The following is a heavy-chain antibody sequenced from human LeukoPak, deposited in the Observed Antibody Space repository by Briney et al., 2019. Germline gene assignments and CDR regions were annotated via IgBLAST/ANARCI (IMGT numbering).Heavy chain of an antibody. V-gene: IGHV4-39*07. Sequence: PSETLSLTCTVSGASIRGSDYYWDWIRQTPGKGLEWIAAIYYTGTAYYNPSLKSRVTISVDTSKNQFSLKVSSVTAADTAVYYCARGRGIAAPQDYWGQGTLVTVSS. CDR2: IYYTGTA. D-gene: IGHD6-13*01. CDR1: GASIRGSDYY. CDR3: ARGRGIAAPQDY. J-gene: IGHJ4*02.